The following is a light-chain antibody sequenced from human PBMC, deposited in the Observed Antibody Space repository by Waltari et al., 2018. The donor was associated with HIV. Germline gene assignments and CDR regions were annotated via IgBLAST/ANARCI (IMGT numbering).Light chain of an antibody. CDR3: SSYTSSSKV. V-gene: IGLV2-14*01. CDR1: SSQVGGYNY. CDR2: DVS. J-gene: IGLJ3*02. Sequence: QSALTQPASVSGSPGQSITISCTGTSSQVGGYNYVSWYQQHPGKAPNLMIYDVSNRPSGVSNRFSGSKSGNTASLTISGLQAEDEADYYCSSYTSSSKVFGGGTKLTVL.